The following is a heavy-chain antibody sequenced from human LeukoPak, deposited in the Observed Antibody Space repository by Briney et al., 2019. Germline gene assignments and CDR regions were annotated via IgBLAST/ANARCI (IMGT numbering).Heavy chain of an antibody. CDR2: ISSSGSTI. Sequence: GGSLRLSCAASGFTFSDYYMSWIRQAPGKGLEGVSYISSSGSTIYYADSLKGRFTISRDNAKNSLFLQMNSLRAEDTAVYYCARPEGQDYYYMDVWGKGTTVTVSS. J-gene: IGHJ6*03. V-gene: IGHV3-11*04. CDR3: ARPEGQDYYYMDV. CDR1: GFTFSDYY.